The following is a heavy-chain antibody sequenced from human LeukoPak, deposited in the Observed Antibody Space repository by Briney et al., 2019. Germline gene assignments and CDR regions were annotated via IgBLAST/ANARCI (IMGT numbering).Heavy chain of an antibody. CDR3: ATSWGGITYYYYMDV. J-gene: IGHJ6*03. CDR2: IRYDGSNK. CDR1: GFTFSSYG. D-gene: IGHD3-16*01. Sequence: GGSLRLSCAASGFTFSSYGMHWVRQAPGKGLEWVAFIRYDGSNKYYADSVKGRFTIPRDNSKNTLYLQMNSLRAEDTAVYYCATSWGGITYYYYMDVWGKGTTATVSS. V-gene: IGHV3-30*02.